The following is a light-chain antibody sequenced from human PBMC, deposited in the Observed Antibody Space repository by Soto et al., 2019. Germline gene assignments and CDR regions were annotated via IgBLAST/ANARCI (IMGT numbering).Light chain of an antibody. CDR1: SSDVGGYNY. V-gene: IGLV2-14*01. CDR3: SSYTSSIL. Sequence: QPVLTQPASVSGSPGQSITISCTGTSSDVGGYNYVSWYQQHPGKAPKLMIYDVSNRPSGVSNRFSGSKSGNTASLTISGLQAEDEADYYCSSYTSSILFGGGTQLTVL. CDR2: DVS. J-gene: IGLJ2*01.